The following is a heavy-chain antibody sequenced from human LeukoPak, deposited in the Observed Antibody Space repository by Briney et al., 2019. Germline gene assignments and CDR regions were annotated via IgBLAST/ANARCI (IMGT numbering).Heavy chain of an antibody. D-gene: IGHD6-6*01. Sequence: SETLSLTCAVYGGSFSGYYWSWIRQPPGKGLEWIGEINHSGSTNYNPSLKSRVTISVDTSKNQFSLKLSSVTAADTAVYYCARGHKTLKYSRQNWFDPWGQGTLVTVSS. CDR2: INHSGST. CDR1: GGSFSGYY. V-gene: IGHV4-34*01. CDR3: ARGHKTLKYSRQNWFDP. J-gene: IGHJ5*02.